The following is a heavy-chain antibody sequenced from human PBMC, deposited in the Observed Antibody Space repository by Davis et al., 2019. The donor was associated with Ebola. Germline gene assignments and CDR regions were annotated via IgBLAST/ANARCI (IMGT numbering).Heavy chain of an antibody. CDR2: IYPGDSDI. CDR3: ARPSTSGQGNAFNI. J-gene: IGHJ3*02. D-gene: IGHD2-8*01. CDR1: GYNFAAYW. V-gene: IGHV5-51*01. Sequence: GESLKISCKTSGYNFAAYWIGWVRQKPGEGLEWMGIIYPGDSDIRYSPSFEGQVTISAERSISTAYLQWSSLEASDSALYYCARPSTSGQGNAFNIWGQGTMVRVSS.